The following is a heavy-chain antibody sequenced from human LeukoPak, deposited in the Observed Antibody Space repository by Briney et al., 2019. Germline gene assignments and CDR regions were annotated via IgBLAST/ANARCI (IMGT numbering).Heavy chain of an antibody. V-gene: IGHV3-23*01. Sequence: PVGSLRLSCAASGFGFSGYAMYWVRQAPGKGLEWVSGISAGGGTTYYADSVRARFTISRDNSKNTLLLQMHSLSADDTAIYYWAKASPSRYYDSSVYLVHFDYWGQGTLVTVSS. CDR1: GFGFSGYA. J-gene: IGHJ4*02. CDR3: AKASPSRYYDSSVYLVHFDY. D-gene: IGHD3-22*01. CDR2: ISAGGGTT.